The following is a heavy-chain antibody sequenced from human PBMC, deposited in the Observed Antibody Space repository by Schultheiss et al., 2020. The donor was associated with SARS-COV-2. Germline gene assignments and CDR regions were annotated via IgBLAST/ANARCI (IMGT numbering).Heavy chain of an antibody. V-gene: IGHV3-7*01. Sequence: GGSLRLSCAASGFTFSSYWMSWVRQAPGKGLEWVANIKQDGSEKYYVDSVKGRFTISRDNAKNSLYLQMNSLRAEDTAVYYCARMGEGTTVTRYFDLWGRGTLVTVSS. CDR2: IKQDGSEK. CDR3: ARMGEGTTVTRYFDL. D-gene: IGHD4-17*01. J-gene: IGHJ2*01. CDR1: GFTFSSYW.